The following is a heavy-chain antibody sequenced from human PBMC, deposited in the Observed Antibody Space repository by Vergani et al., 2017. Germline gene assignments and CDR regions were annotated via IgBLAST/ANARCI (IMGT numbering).Heavy chain of an antibody. Sequence: QLQLQESGPGLVKPSETLSLTCTVSGGSISSSSYYWGWIRQPPGKGLEWIGSIYYSGSTYYNPSLKSRVTISVDTSKNQFSLKLSSVTAADTAVYYCARVGANISGRDDWGQGTLVTVSS. CDR3: ARVGANISGRDD. D-gene: IGHD6-19*01. CDR2: IYYSGST. J-gene: IGHJ4*02. V-gene: IGHV4-39*07. CDR1: GGSISSSSYY.